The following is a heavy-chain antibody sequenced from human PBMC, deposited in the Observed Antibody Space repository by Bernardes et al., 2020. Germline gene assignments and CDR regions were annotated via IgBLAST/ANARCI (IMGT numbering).Heavy chain of an antibody. D-gene: IGHD4-4*01. CDR3: ARDQYSNYSYYYYYYGMDV. Sequence: SETLYLSCTVSGGSISSGGYYWSWIRQHPGKGLEWIGYIYYSGSTYYNPSLKSRVTISVDTSKNQFSLKLSSVTAADTAVYYCARDQYSNYSYYYYYYGMDVWGQGTTVTVSS. V-gene: IGHV4-31*03. CDR2: IYYSGST. CDR1: GGSISSGGYY. J-gene: IGHJ6*02.